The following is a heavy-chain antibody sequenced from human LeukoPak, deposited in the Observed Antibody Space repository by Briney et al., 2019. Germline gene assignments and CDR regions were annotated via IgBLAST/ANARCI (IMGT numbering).Heavy chain of an antibody. D-gene: IGHD6-19*01. J-gene: IGHJ4*02. CDR3: TTSPRYSSGWPDY. V-gene: IGHV3-15*01. CDR1: GFTFSNAW. Sequence: GGSLRLSCAASGFTFSNAWMSWVRQAPGKGLEWVGRIKSKTDGGTTDYAAPVKGRFTISRDDSKNTLYLQMNSLKTEDTAVYYCTTSPRYSSGWPDYWGQGTLVTVSS. CDR2: IKSKTDGGTT.